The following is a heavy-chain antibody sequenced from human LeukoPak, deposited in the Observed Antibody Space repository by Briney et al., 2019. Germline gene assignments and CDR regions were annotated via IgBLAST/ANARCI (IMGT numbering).Heavy chain of an antibody. Sequence: GESLKISCKGSGYSFTSYWIGWVRQMPGKGLEWMGIIYPGDSDTRYSPSFQGQVTISADKSISTAYLQWSSLKASDTAMYYCARCPESYFSYNWFDPWGQGTLVTVSP. CDR3: ARCPESYFSYNWFDP. CDR1: GYSFTSYW. CDR2: IYPGDSDT. D-gene: IGHD1-26*01. J-gene: IGHJ5*02. V-gene: IGHV5-51*01.